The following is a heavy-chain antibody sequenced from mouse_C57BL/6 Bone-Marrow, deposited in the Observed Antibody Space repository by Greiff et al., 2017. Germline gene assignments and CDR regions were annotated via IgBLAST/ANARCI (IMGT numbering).Heavy chain of an antibody. CDR2: INPYNGGT. J-gene: IGHJ3*01. Sequence: EVQLQQSGPVLVKPGASVKMSCKASGYTFTDYYMNWVKQSHGKSLEWIGVINPYNGGTSYNQKFTGKATLTVDKSSSTAYMELNSLTSEDSAVYYCARWGGYDGAYWGQGTLVTGSA. D-gene: IGHD2-2*01. CDR3: ARWGGYDGAY. V-gene: IGHV1-19*01. CDR1: GYTFTDYY.